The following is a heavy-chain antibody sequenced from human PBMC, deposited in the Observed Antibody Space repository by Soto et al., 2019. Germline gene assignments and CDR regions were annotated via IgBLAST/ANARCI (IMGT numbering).Heavy chain of an antibody. CDR2: ISYDGSNK. J-gene: IGHJ6*02. D-gene: IGHD1-7*01. CDR1: GFTFSSYG. Sequence: GGSLRLSCAASGFTFSSYGMHWVRQAPGKGLEWVAVISYDGSNKYYADSVKGRFTISRDNSENTLYLQMNSLRAEDTAVYYCAKDGTTSDYYYGMDVWGQGTTVTVSS. CDR3: AKDGTTSDYYYGMDV. V-gene: IGHV3-30*18.